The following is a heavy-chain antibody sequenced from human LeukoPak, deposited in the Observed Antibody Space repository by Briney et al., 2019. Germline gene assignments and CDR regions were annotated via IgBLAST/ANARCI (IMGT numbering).Heavy chain of an antibody. CDR2: ISYDGSNK. V-gene: IGHV3-30-3*01. Sequence: GGSLRLSCAASGFTFSSYAMHWVRQAPGKGLEWVAVISYDGSNKYYADSVKGRFTISRDNSKNTLYLQMNSLRAEDTAVYYCARDLNYYYYYMDVWGKGTTVTVSS. CDR1: GFTFSSYA. J-gene: IGHJ6*03. CDR3: ARDLNYYYYYMDV.